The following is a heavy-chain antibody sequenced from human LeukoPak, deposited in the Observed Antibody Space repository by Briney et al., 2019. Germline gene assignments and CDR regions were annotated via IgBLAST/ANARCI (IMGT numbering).Heavy chain of an antibody. D-gene: IGHD3-10*01. J-gene: IGHJ6*02. CDR2: IYSGGAT. CDR1: GFTVNNNY. V-gene: IGHV3-66*01. Sequence: GGSLRLSCAASGFTVNNNYMSWVRQAPGKGLEWVSVIYSGGATYYADSVKGRFTISRDNPKNTLYLQMNSLRAEDTAVYYCARDGVYGSGSYYNYYGMDVWGQGTTVTVSS. CDR3: ARDGVYGSGSYYNYYGMDV.